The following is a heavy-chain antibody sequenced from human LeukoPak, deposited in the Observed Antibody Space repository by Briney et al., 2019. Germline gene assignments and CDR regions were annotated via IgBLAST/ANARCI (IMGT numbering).Heavy chain of an antibody. Sequence: SVKVSCKASGGTFSSYAISWVRQAPGQGLEWMGGIIPIFGTANYAQKFQGRVTITADKSTSTAYMELSSLRFEDTAVYYCARDYYDSSGYSTGDFDYWGQGTLVTVSS. CDR3: ARDYYDSSGYSTGDFDY. J-gene: IGHJ4*02. D-gene: IGHD3-22*01. V-gene: IGHV1-69*06. CDR1: GGTFSSYA. CDR2: IIPIFGTA.